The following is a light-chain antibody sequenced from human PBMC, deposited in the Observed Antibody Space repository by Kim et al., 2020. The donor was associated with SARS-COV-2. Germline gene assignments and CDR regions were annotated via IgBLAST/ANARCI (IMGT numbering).Light chain of an antibody. CDR3: QSYDSSNPVV. Sequence: NFMLTQPHSVSESPGQTVTISCTRSSGSIASNYVQWYQHRPRSAPTTVIYEDDQRPPGGPVRFSASIDSSSNSASLTISGLKTEDEADYYCQSYDSSNPVVFGGGTQLTVL. J-gene: IGLJ2*01. CDR1: SGSIASNY. CDR2: EDD. V-gene: IGLV6-57*04.